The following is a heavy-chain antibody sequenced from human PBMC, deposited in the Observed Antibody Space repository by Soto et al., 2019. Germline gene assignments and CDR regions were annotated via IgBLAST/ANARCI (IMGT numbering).Heavy chain of an antibody. J-gene: IGHJ6*02. Sequence: QEQLVQSGAEVKKPASSVKISCKASGGTFGSYTINWVRQAPGRGLEWVGGIIPIFGTTHYPQKFQGRVTITADESTGTAYMEIISLRSEDTAMYYCARGLGVLGHCSRTSCHGRDYYYYRMDVWGQGTTVTVSS. D-gene: IGHD2-2*01. V-gene: IGHV1-69*01. CDR1: GGTFGSYT. CDR2: IIPIFGTT. CDR3: ARGLGVLGHCSRTSCHGRDYYYYRMDV.